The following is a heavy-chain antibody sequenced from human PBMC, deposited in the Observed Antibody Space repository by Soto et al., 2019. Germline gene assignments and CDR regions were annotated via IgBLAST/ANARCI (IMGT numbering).Heavy chain of an antibody. CDR1: GITFSTYA. CDR2: INTGNGNT. D-gene: IGHD5-12*01. J-gene: IGHJ5*02. V-gene: IGHV1-3*04. CDR3: ARAISGYVT. Sequence: QVQLVQSGAEVKKPGASVKVSCKASGITFSTYAIHWVRQAPGQSLEWMGWINTGNGNTRYSQNFQGRVTLTRDTSASTAYMDLSSLRSEDTSIYYCARAISGYVTWGQGTPVTVSS.